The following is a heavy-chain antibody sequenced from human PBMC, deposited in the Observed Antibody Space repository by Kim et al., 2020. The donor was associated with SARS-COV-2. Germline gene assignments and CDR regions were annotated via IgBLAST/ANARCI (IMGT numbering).Heavy chain of an antibody. CDR2: ISGSGDNT. CDR3: AKPYAWTNHNFYGLDV. CDR1: GFSFSGYA. D-gene: IGHD2-2*01. J-gene: IGHJ6*02. V-gene: IGHV3-23*01. Sequence: GGSLRLSCEGSGFSFSGYAMACVRQAPGKGLEWVSTISGSGDNTYYAVSVKGRFTISRDNSKNTLYVGMNSVRAEDTAVYYCAKPYAWTNHNFYGLDVWGQGTTVTVSS.